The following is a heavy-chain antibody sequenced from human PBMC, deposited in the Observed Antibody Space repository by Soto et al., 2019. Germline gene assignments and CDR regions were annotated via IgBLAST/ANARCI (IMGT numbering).Heavy chain of an antibody. J-gene: IGHJ2*01. D-gene: IGHD3-10*01. CDR3: ARRRGLLWFGELYWYFDL. CDR2: IYYSGST. CDR1: GGSISSSSYY. V-gene: IGHV4-39*01. Sequence: PSETLSLTCTVSGGSISSSSYYWGWIRQPPGKGLEWIGSIYYSGSTYYNPSLKSRVTISVDTSKNQFSLKLSSVTAADTAVYYCARRRGLLWFGELYWYFDLWGRGTLVTVSS.